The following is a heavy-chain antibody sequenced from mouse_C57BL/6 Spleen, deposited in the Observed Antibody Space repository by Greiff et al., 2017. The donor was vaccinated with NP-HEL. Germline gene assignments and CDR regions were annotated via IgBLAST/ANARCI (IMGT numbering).Heavy chain of an antibody. CDR1: GYTFTSYW. D-gene: IGHD3-1*01. Sequence: QVQLKESGAELVRPGTSVKLSCKASGYTFTSYWMHWVKQRPGQGLEWIGVIDPSDSYTNYNQKFKGKATLTVDTSSSTAYMQLSSLTSEDSAVYYCAEGLHAMDYWGQGTSVTVSS. CDR3: AEGLHAMDY. J-gene: IGHJ4*01. V-gene: IGHV1-59*01. CDR2: IDPSDSYT.